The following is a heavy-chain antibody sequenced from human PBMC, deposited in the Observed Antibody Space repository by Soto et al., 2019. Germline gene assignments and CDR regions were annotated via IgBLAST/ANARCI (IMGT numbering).Heavy chain of an antibody. V-gene: IGHV1-69*13. J-gene: IGHJ6*02. CDR2: IIPIFGTA. CDR1: GGTFSSYA. D-gene: IGHD1-26*01. CDR3: ARGGTWELPNHYYYYGMDV. Sequence: GASVKVSCKASGGTFSSYAISWVRQAPGQGLEWMGGIIPIFGTANYAQKFQGRVTITADESTSTAYMELSSLRSEDTAVYYCARGGTWELPNHYYYYGMDVWGQGTTVTVSS.